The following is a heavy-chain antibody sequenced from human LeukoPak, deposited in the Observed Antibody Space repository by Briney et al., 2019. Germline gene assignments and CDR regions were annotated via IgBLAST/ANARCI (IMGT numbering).Heavy chain of an antibody. CDR2: INPSGGST. J-gene: IGHJ4*02. V-gene: IGHV1-46*01. Sequence: ASVKVSCKASGYTFTSYAMHWVRQAPGQGLEWMGIINPSGGSTAYAQKFQGRVTMTRDMSTSTVYMDLSSLRSEDTAVYYCARDSPAAGKENFDYWGQGTLVTVSS. CDR1: GYTFTSYA. CDR3: ARDSPAAGKENFDY. D-gene: IGHD6-13*01.